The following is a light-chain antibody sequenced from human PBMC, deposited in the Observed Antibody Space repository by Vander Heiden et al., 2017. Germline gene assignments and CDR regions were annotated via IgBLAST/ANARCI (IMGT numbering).Light chain of an antibody. CDR3: QQYEEWPPLT. J-gene: IGKJ4*01. V-gene: IGKV3-15*01. CDR2: GAS. Sequence: EIVMTQSPVTLSVSPGERATLSCRASESVSSKLAWYQQKPGQAPRLLIYGASTRDNGVPARFSGSGYGTDFTLTISSRQSEDFALYFCQQYEEWPPLTFGGGTKVEIK. CDR1: ESVSSK.